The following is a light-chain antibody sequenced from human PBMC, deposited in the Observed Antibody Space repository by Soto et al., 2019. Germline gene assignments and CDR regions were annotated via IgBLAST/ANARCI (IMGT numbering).Light chain of an antibody. Sequence: QSVLTQPASVSGSPGQSITISCTGTSSDIGGFKYVSWFQQHPGKAPKLMIYDVSNRPSGVSNRFSGSKSGNTASLTISGLQAEDEADYYCNSYTSSSTHVFGTGTKLTVL. CDR3: NSYTSSSTHV. CDR2: DVS. CDR1: SSDIGGFKY. J-gene: IGLJ1*01. V-gene: IGLV2-14*01.